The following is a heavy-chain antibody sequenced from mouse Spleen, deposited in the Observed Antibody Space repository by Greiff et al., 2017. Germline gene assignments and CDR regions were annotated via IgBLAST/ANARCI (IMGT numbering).Heavy chain of an antibody. J-gene: IGHJ1*03. D-gene: IGHD2-4*01. CDR2: ISYDGSN. Sequence: EVKLMESGPGLVKPSQSLSLTCSVTGYSITSGYYWNWIRQFPGNKLEWMGYISYDGSNNYNPSLKNRISITRDTSKNQFFLKLNSVTTEDTATYYCARIYYDYDWYFDVWGTGTTVTVSS. V-gene: IGHV3-6*01. CDR1: GYSITSGYY. CDR3: ARIYYDYDWYFDV.